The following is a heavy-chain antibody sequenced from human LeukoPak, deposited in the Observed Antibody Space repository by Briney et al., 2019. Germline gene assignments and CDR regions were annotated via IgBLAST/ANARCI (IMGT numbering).Heavy chain of an antibody. D-gene: IGHD5-18*01. CDR1: GYTFTNYY. Sequence: ASVKVSCKASGYTFTNYYMHWVRQALGQGLEWMGITNPSGGSTTYAQKFQGRVTMTRDTSTSTVYMELSSLRSEDTAVYYCARIRYSYGSPDFWGQGTLVTVSS. CDR2: TNPSGGST. CDR3: ARIRYSYGSPDF. J-gene: IGHJ4*02. V-gene: IGHV1-46*01.